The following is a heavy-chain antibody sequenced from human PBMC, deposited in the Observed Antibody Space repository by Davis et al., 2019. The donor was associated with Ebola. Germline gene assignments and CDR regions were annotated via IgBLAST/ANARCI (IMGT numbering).Heavy chain of an antibody. CDR1: GGSISSYY. CDR3: ARVLRFLEWSRFENWFDP. D-gene: IGHD3-3*01. CDR2: IYYSGST. V-gene: IGHV4-59*08. Sequence: MPSETLSLTCTVSGGSISSYYWSWIRQPPGKGLEWIGYIYYSGSTNYNPSLKSRVTISVDTSKNQFSLKLSSVTAADTAVYYCARVLRFLEWSRFENWFDPWGQGTLVTVSS. J-gene: IGHJ5*02.